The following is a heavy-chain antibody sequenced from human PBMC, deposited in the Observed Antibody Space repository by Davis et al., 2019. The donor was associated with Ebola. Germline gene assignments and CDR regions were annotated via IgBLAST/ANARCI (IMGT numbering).Heavy chain of an antibody. J-gene: IGHJ4*02. CDR2: IKQDGSEK. Sequence: PGGSLRLSCAASGFTFSNYWMSWVRQAPGKGLEWVANIKQDGSEKYYMDSVKGRFTVSRDNAKNSLYLQMNGLRAEETAVYYCPSCPYYDIWSGYHPVDYWGQGTLVAVSS. D-gene: IGHD3-3*01. V-gene: IGHV3-7*03. CDR1: GFTFSNYW. CDR3: PSCPYYDIWSGYHPVDY.